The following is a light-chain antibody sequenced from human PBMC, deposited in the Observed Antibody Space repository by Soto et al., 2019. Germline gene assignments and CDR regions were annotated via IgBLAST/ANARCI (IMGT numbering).Light chain of an antibody. CDR3: QQYYNTPHT. CDR1: QSVYNTSNIKTS. CDR2: WAT. J-gene: IGKJ2*01. V-gene: IGKV4-1*01. Sequence: DIVMTQSPDSLAVSLGERATINCKSSQSVYNTSNIKTSLAWYQQKPGQPPNLLIYWATTRESGVPDRFSGSGSGTDFTLTISSLQAEDVAVYYCQQYYNTPHTFGQGTKLEIK.